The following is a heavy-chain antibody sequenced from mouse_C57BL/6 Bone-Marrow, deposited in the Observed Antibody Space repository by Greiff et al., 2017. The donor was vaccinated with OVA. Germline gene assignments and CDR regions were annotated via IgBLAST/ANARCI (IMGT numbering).Heavy chain of an antibody. Sequence: QVQLQQSGPELVKPGASVKISCKASGYAFSSSWLNWVKQRPGKGLEWIGRIYPGDGDTNYNGKFKGKATLTADKASSTAYMQLSRLTSEDSAVYFCARRDYYGSSPYYFDYWGQGTTLTVSS. CDR3: ARRDYYGSSPYYFDY. V-gene: IGHV1-82*01. D-gene: IGHD1-1*01. CDR2: IYPGDGDT. J-gene: IGHJ2*01. CDR1: GYAFSSSW.